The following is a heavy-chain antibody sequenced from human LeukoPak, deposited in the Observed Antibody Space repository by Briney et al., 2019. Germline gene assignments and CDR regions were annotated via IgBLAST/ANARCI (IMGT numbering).Heavy chain of an antibody. J-gene: IGHJ4*02. V-gene: IGHV3-23*01. CDR3: AKDLKIAARPVTDY. D-gene: IGHD6-6*01. CDR2: ISDSGGST. Sequence: GGSLRLSCAASGFPFSSYAMTWVRQAPGKGLEWVSTISDSGGSTYYADSVKGRFTISRDNSQNTLYLQMNSLRAEDTAVYYCAKDLKIAARPVTDYWGQGTLVTVSS. CDR1: GFPFSSYA.